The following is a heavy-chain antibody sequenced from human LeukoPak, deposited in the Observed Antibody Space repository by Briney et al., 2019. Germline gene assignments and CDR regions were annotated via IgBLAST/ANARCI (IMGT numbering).Heavy chain of an antibody. Sequence: SETLSLTCTVSGGSISSSSYYWGWIRQPPGKGLEWIGSIYYSGSTYYNPSLKSRVTISVDTSKNQFSLKLSSVTAADTAVYYCARDPVLFRITMVRGVTRSAFDIWGQGTMVTVSS. CDR3: ARDPVLFRITMVRGVTRSAFDI. CDR1: GGSISSSSYY. V-gene: IGHV4-39*02. CDR2: IYYSGST. D-gene: IGHD3-10*01. J-gene: IGHJ3*02.